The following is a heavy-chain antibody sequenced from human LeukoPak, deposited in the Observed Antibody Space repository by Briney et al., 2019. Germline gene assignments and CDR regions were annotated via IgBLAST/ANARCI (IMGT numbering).Heavy chain of an antibody. CDR3: ARCSGWYYYYYYMDV. Sequence: SETLSLTCTVSGGSISSSSYYWGWIRKPPGKGLEWIGSIYYSGSTYYNPSLKSRVTISVDTSKNQFSLKLSSVTAADTAVYYCARCSGWYYYYYYMDVWGKGTTVTVSS. CDR1: GGSISSSSYY. D-gene: IGHD6-19*01. CDR2: IYYSGST. J-gene: IGHJ6*03. V-gene: IGHV4-39*07.